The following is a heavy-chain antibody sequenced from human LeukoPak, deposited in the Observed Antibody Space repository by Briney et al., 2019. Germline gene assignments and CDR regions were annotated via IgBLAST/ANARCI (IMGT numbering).Heavy chain of an antibody. Sequence: SETLSLTCTVSGGSISSSSYYWGWIRQPPGKGLEWIGSIYYSGSTYYNPSLKSRVTISVDTSKNQFSLKLSSVTAADTAVYYCARLEAAVAGTGFDYWGQGTLVTASS. J-gene: IGHJ4*02. D-gene: IGHD6-19*01. CDR1: GGSISSSSYY. CDR3: ARLEAAVAGTGFDY. V-gene: IGHV4-39*01. CDR2: IYYSGST.